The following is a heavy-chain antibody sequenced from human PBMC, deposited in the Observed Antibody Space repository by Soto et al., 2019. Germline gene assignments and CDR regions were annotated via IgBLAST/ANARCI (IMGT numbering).Heavy chain of an antibody. J-gene: IGHJ4*02. CDR1: GGFIRSSSYY. V-gene: IGHV4-39*01. D-gene: IGHD5-12*01. Sequence: SETLSLTCAVSGGFIRSSSYYWGWIRQSPGTGLEWIGNIYYSGTTYYNPSLKSRVNISVDTSKNQFSLKLSSVTATDTAVYYCARQVPWPPRQFDYWGQGTLVTVSS. CDR2: IYYSGTT. CDR3: ARQVPWPPRQFDY.